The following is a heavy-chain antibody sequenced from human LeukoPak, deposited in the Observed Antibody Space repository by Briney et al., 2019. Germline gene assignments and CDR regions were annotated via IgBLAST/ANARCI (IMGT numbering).Heavy chain of an antibody. CDR3: ARPRIAAAGIDAFDI. V-gene: IGHV1-46*01. CDR1: GYTFTSYY. CDR2: INPSGGST. J-gene: IGHJ3*02. D-gene: IGHD6-13*01. Sequence: ASVKVSCKASGYTFTSYYMHWVRQAPGQGLEWMGIINPSGGSTSYAQKFQGRVTMTRDTSTSTVYMELSSLRSEDTAVYYCARPRIAAAGIDAFDIWGQGTVVTVSS.